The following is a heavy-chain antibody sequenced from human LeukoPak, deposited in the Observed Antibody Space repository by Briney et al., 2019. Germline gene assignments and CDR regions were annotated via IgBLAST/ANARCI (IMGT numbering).Heavy chain of an antibody. V-gene: IGHV3-23*01. CDR1: GFTFSSYA. D-gene: IGHD4/OR15-4a*01. CDR2: ITGSGDTT. J-gene: IGHJ4*02. CDR3: ARDQGRDYAPLGSATQVH. Sequence: GGSPRLSCVASGFTFSSYAMSWVRRTPGKGLEWVSSITGSGDTTHYADSVKGRFTISRDTSMNTLFLQLSNLRVEDTAVYFCARDQGRDYAPLGSATQVHWGQGTLVAVSS.